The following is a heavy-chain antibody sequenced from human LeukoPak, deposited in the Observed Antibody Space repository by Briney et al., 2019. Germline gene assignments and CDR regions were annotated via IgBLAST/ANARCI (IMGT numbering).Heavy chain of an antibody. CDR3: AKKAGNFLYYFDY. Sequence: GGTLRLSCAASGFTFSSYGMSWVRQAPGKGLEWVSAISGSGGSTYYADSVKGRFTISRDNSKNTLYLQMSSLRAEDTAVYYCAKKAGNFLYYFDYWGQGTLVTVSS. V-gene: IGHV3-23*01. J-gene: IGHJ4*02. D-gene: IGHD1-7*01. CDR1: GFTFSSYG. CDR2: ISGSGGST.